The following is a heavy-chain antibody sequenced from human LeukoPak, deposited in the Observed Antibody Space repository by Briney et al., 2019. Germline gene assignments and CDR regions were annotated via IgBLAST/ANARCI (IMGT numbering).Heavy chain of an antibody. CDR1: GGSISSYY. Sequence: PSETLSLTCTVSGGSISSYYWSWIRQPPGKGLEWIGYIYYSGSTNYNPSFKSRVTISVDTSKNQFSLKLSSVTAADTAVYYCAKDHCNSTTCYIWEYYFDYWGQGTLVTVSS. V-gene: IGHV4-59*01. CDR3: AKDHCNSTTCYIWEYYFDY. J-gene: IGHJ4*02. CDR2: IYYSGST. D-gene: IGHD2-2*02.